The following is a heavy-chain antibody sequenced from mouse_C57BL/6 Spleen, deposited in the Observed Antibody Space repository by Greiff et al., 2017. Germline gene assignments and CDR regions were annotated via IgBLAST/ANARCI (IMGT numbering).Heavy chain of an antibody. CDR3: ARPTVVAHWYFDV. V-gene: IGHV1-75*01. CDR1: GYTFTDYY. CDR2: IFPGSGST. J-gene: IGHJ1*03. Sequence: QVQLQQSGPELVKPGASVKISCKASGYTFTDYYINWVKQRPGQGLEWIGWIFPGSGSTYYNEKFKGKATLTVDKSSSTAYMLLSSLTSEDSAVYCCARPTVVAHWYFDVWGTGTTVTVSS. D-gene: IGHD1-1*01.